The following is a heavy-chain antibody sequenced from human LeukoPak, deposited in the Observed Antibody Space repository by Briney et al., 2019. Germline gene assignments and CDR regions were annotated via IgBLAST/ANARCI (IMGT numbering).Heavy chain of an antibody. J-gene: IGHJ6*02. V-gene: IGHV3-21*01. Sequence: GGSLRLSCAASGFTFSSYSTNWVRQAPGKGLEWVSSISSSSSYIYYADSVKGRFTISRDNAKNSLYLQMNSLRAEDTAVYYCARDRMDYYDSSGYTYYYGMDVWGQGTTVTVSS. CDR1: GFTFSSYS. D-gene: IGHD3-22*01. CDR3: ARDRMDYYDSSGYTYYYGMDV. CDR2: ISSSSSYI.